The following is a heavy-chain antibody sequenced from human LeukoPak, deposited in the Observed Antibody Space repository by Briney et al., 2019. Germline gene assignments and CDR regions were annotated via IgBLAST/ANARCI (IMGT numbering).Heavy chain of an antibody. CDR1: GSSFTSYW. D-gene: IGHD3-10*01. J-gene: IGHJ4*02. V-gene: IGHV5-10-1*01. Sequence: GESLKISCKGSGSSFTSYWISWLRQMPGKGLEWMGRIDPSDSYTNYSPSFQGHVTISADKSISTAYLQWSSLKASDTAMYYCARHPRDRYYGSWIWGQGTLVTVSS. CDR3: ARHPRDRYYGSWI. CDR2: IDPSDSYT.